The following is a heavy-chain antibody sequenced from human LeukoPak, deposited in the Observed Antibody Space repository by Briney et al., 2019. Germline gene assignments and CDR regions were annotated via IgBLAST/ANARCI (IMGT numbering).Heavy chain of an antibody. Sequence: KPSETLSLTCTVSGGSISSYYWSWIRQPPGKGLEWIGYIYYSGSTNYNPSLKSRVTISVDTSKNQFSLKLSSVTAADTAVYYRARSLGPTTAFDIWGQGTMVTVSS. CDR3: ARSLGPTTAFDI. CDR2: IYYSGST. D-gene: IGHD1-26*01. J-gene: IGHJ3*02. CDR1: GGSISSYY. V-gene: IGHV4-59*01.